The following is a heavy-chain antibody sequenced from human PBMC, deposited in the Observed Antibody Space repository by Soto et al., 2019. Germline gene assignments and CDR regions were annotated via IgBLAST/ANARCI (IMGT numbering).Heavy chain of an antibody. CDR2: IYYSGST. CDR1: GGSIDNSTYY. D-gene: IGHD2-2*02. Sequence: PSETLCVTCTVSGGSIDNSTYYWGWIRQPPGKGLEWIGSIYYSGSTYYNPSLKSRVTISVDTSKNQFSLKLSSVTAADTAVYYCATTLYGYHQLDYWGQGSPVTVSS. CDR3: ATTLYGYHQLDY. V-gene: IGHV4-39*01. J-gene: IGHJ4*02.